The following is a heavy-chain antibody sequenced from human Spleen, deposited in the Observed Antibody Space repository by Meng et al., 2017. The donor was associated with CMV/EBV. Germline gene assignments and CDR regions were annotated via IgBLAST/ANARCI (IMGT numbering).Heavy chain of an antibody. CDR3: AKYSAVGERLYYFDY. J-gene: IGHJ4*02. V-gene: IGHV3-74*01. D-gene: IGHD2-21*01. Sequence: GESLKISCAASGFTFSTYWMHWVRQAPGKGLVWVSRVNSDGTITTYADSVKGRFTISRDNAKNTLYLQMNSLRAEDTAVYYCAKYSAVGERLYYFDYWGQGTLVTVSS. CDR2: VNSDGTIT. CDR1: GFTFSTYW.